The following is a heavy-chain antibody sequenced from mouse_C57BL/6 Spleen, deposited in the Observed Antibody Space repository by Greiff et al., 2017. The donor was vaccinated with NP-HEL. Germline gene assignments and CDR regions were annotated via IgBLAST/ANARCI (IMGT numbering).Heavy chain of an antibody. CDR2: IYPGDGDT. J-gene: IGHJ2*01. V-gene: IGHV1-82*01. CDR1: GYAFSSSW. Sequence: QVQLKESGPELVKPGASVKISCKASGYAFSSSWMNWVKQRPGKGLEWIGRIYPGDGDTNYNGKFKGKATLTADKSSSTAYMQLSSLTSEDSAVYFCARLTTVAYYFDYWGKGTTLTVSS. D-gene: IGHD1-1*01. CDR3: ARLTTVAYYFDY.